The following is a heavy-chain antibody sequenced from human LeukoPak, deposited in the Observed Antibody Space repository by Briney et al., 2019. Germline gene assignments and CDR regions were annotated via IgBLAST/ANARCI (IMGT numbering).Heavy chain of an antibody. Sequence: ASVKVSCKASGGTFSSYAISWVRQAPGQGLEWMGRIIPILGIANYAQKFQGRVTITADESTSTAYMELSSLRSEDTAVYYCARDSMVHSGYYLRGNAFDIWGQGTMVTVSP. J-gene: IGHJ3*02. CDR2: IIPILGIA. CDR1: GGTFSSYA. V-gene: IGHV1-69*04. D-gene: IGHD3-22*01. CDR3: ARDSMVHSGYYLRGNAFDI.